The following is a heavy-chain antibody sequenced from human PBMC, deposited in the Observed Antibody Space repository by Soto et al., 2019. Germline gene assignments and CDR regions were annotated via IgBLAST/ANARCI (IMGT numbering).Heavy chain of an antibody. V-gene: IGHV3-23*01. CDR2: ISGSGGST. D-gene: IGHD1-1*01. J-gene: IGHJ6*02. CDR3: AKAKLGGTLVPLNYYYGMAV. CDR1: GFTFSSYA. Sequence: GGSLRLSCAASGFTFSSYAMSWVRQAPGKGLEWVSAISGSGGSTYYADSVKGRFTISRDNSKNTLYLQMNSLRAEDTAVYYCAKAKLGGTLVPLNYYYGMAVWGQGTTVTVSS.